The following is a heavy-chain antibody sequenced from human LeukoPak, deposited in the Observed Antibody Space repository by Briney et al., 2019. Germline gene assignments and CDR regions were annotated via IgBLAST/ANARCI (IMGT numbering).Heavy chain of an antibody. CDR2: IYYSGST. D-gene: IGHD3-3*01. CDR3: ARESRVVPHYFDS. CDR1: GGSISSYY. V-gene: IGHV4-59*01. Sequence: SETLYLTCTVSGGSISSYYWTWIRQPPGKGLEWIGYIYYSGSTNYNPSLKSRVTISVDTSKNQLSLKLSSVAAADTAVYYCARESRVVPHYFDSWGQGTLVTVSS. J-gene: IGHJ4*02.